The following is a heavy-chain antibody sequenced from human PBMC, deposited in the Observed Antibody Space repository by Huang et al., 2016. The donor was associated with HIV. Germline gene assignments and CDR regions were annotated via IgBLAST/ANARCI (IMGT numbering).Heavy chain of an antibody. CDR2: GFYVGTS. Sequence: QLQLQESGPGLVRPSETLSLTCSVSGGSVNSGYYYWGWIRQPPGKGLEWIAGGFYVGTSFYTPSLKSRVSMSVDTSKKRFSLNLSSVTAADTAVYFCARLPFDYVWGTQRQTALDELDVWGQGTMVTVSS. J-gene: IGHJ3*01. D-gene: IGHD3-16*01. V-gene: IGHV4-39*01. CDR1: GGSVNSGYYY. CDR3: ARLPFDYVWGTQRQTALDELDV.